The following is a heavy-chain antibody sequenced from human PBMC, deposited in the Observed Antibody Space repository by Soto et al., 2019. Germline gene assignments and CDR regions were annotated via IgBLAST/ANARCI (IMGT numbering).Heavy chain of an antibody. Sequence: GGSLRLSCATSGFNFSGSAMHWVRQASGKGLEWVGRIRSKANTYATAYAASVKGRFTISRDDSKNTTYLQMNSLKTEDTAVYYCTRFPRGTPVTKLDYWGQGTLVTVSS. J-gene: IGHJ4*02. V-gene: IGHV3-73*01. CDR2: IRSKANTYAT. D-gene: IGHD4-17*01. CDR1: GFNFSGSA. CDR3: TRFPRGTPVTKLDY.